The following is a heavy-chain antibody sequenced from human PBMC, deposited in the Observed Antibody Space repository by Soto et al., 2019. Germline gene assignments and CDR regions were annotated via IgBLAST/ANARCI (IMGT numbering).Heavy chain of an antibody. CDR1: GGPISYDYYH. Sequence: PSEPLSLTCTASGGPISYDYYHWTWIRQSPGKGLEWIGYIHYSGSIIYNPSFKSRVTISVDTSKNQFSLQLSSVTAADTAVYFCAREDDGGDRDYYGLDVWGQGTTVT. V-gene: IGHV4-30-4*08. J-gene: IGHJ6*02. CDR2: IHYSGSI. D-gene: IGHD2-21*02. CDR3: AREDDGGDRDYYGLDV.